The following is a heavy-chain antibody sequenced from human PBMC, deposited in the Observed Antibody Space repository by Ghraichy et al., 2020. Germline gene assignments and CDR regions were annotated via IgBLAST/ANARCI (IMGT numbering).Heavy chain of an antibody. J-gene: IGHJ4*02. CDR2: ISSSSSYI. CDR3: ARGGDHYYDSSGYYSTNNY. CDR1: GFTFSSYS. Sequence: GGSLRLSCAASGFTFSSYSMNWVRQAPGKGLEWVSSISSSSSYISYADSVKGRFTISRDNAKNSLYLQMNSLRAEDTAVYYCARGGDHYYDSSGYYSTNNYWGQGTLVTVSS. D-gene: IGHD3-22*01. V-gene: IGHV3-21*01.